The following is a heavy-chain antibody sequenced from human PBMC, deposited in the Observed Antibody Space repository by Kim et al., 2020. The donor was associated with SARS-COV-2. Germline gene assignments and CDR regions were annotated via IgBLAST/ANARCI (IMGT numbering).Heavy chain of an antibody. Sequence: GGSLRLSCAASGFTFSSYSMNWVRQAPGKGLEWVSSISSSSSYIYYADSVKGRFTISRDNAKNSLYLQMNSLRAEDTAVYYCARPLRYFDWLPHYWGQGTLVTVSS. CDR3: ARPLRYFDWLPHY. D-gene: IGHD3-9*01. V-gene: IGHV3-21*01. CDR2: ISSSSSYI. CDR1: GFTFSSYS. J-gene: IGHJ4*02.